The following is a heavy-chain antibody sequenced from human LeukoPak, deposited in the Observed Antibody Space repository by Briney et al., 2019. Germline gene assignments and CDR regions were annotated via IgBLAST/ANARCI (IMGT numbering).Heavy chain of an antibody. CDR2: IYYSGST. J-gene: IGHJ5*02. Sequence: SETLSLTCTVSGGSISSYYWSWIRQPPGKGLEWIGCIYYSGSTNYNPSLKSRVTISVDTSKNQFSLKLSSVTAADTAVYYCARLAGNWFDPWGQGTLVTVSS. V-gene: IGHV4-59*01. CDR3: ARLAGNWFDP. CDR1: GGSISSYY. D-gene: IGHD6-13*01.